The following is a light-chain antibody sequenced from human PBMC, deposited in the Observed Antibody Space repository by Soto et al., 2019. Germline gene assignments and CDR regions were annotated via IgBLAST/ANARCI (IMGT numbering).Light chain of an antibody. CDR1: QSISNW. J-gene: IGKJ1*01. V-gene: IGKV1-5*03. CDR2: KTS. CDR3: QQYHSFWT. Sequence: DIQMTQSPSTLSASVGDRVTITCRASQSISNWLARYQQKPGTAPKLLIYKTSNLESGVPARFSGSGSGTEFTLTISSLQPDDFATYYCQQYHSFWTFGQGTKVDIK.